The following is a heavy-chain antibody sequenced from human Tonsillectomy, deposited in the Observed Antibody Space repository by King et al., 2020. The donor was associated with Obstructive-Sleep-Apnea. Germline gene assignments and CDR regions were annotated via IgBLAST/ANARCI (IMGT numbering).Heavy chain of an antibody. CDR1: GYSFTSYW. V-gene: IGHV5-51*01. CDR2: IYPGDSDP. D-gene: IGHD3-10*01. CDR3: ARRYYYGSGKGYFDL. Sequence: QLVQSGAEVKKPGESLKISCKGSGYSFTSYWIGWVRQMPGKGLEWMGFIYPGDSDPRYCPSFQGQVTISADKSISTAYLQWSTLKASDTAMYYCARRYYYGSGKGYFDLWGRGTLVTVSS. J-gene: IGHJ2*01.